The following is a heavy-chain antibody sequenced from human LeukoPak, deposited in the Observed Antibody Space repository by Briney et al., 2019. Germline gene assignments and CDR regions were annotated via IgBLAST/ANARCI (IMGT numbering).Heavy chain of an antibody. CDR1: GFTFSSYS. D-gene: IGHD3-10*01. CDR3: AKDRLRGVIPYYFDY. Sequence: PGGSLRLSCVASGFTFSSYSMNWVRQAPGKGLEWVAVISYDGSNKYYADSVKGRFTISRDNSKNTLYLQMNSLRAEDTAVYYCAKDRLRGVIPYYFDYWGQGTLVTVSS. CDR2: ISYDGSNK. V-gene: IGHV3-30*18. J-gene: IGHJ4*02.